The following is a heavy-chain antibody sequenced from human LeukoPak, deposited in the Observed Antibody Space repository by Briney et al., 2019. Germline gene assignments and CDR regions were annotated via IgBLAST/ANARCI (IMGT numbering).Heavy chain of an antibody. D-gene: IGHD1-1*01. CDR1: VGSISNYY. CDR3: ARAGRNWSRGYYFDY. V-gene: IGHV4-59*01. CDR2: IYYSGST. Sequence: KPSETLSLTCTVSVGSISNYYWSWIRQPPGKGLEWIGYIYYSGSTNYNPSLKSRVTISVDTSKNQFSLNLSSVTAADTAVHYCARAGRNWSRGYYFDYWGQGALVTVSS. J-gene: IGHJ4*02.